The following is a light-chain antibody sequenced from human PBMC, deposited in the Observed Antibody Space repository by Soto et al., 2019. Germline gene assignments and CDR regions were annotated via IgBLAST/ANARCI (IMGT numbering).Light chain of an antibody. Sequence: PGERATVSCRASQSVSRSNLAWYQHKPGQAPRLLIYGTSNRATGIPDRFTGSGSGTDLTLTISSLEPEDFAVYYCEQYGSSPPSITFGQGTKVDIK. CDR3: EQYGSSPPSIT. CDR2: GTS. V-gene: IGKV3-20*01. CDR1: QSVSRSN. J-gene: IGKJ1*01.